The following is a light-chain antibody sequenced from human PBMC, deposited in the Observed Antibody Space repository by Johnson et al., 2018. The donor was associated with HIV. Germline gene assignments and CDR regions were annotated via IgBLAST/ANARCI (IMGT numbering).Light chain of an antibody. J-gene: IGLJ1*01. CDR3: GTWDSRGDV. V-gene: IGLV1-51*02. Sequence: QSVLTQPPSVSAAPGQKVTISCSGSSSNIGKNYVSWYQQLPGKAPKLLIYENNRRPSGIPDRFSGSKSGTSATLGITGLQTGDEADDSGGTWDSRGDVFGTWTKVTV. CDR1: SSNIGKNY. CDR2: ENN.